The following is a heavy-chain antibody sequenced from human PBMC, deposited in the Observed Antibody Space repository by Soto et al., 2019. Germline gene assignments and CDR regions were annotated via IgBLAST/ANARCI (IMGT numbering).Heavy chain of an antibody. D-gene: IGHD6-13*01. CDR3: ARDFGSSWDYYYYGMDV. Sequence: SETLSLTCTVSGGSISSGGYYWSWIRQHPGKGREWIGYIYYSGSTYYNPSLKSRVTISVDTSKNQFSLKLSSVTAADTAVYYCARDFGSSWDYYYYGMDVWGQGTTVTVSS. CDR1: GGSISSGGYY. V-gene: IGHV4-31*03. J-gene: IGHJ6*02. CDR2: IYYSGST.